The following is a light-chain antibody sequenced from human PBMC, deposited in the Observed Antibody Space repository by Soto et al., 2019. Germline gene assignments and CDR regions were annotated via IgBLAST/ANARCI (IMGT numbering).Light chain of an antibody. CDR3: QQYHNWPMT. J-gene: IGKJ5*01. V-gene: IGKV3D-15*01. Sequence: EIVMTQSRATMCVSXAAGATLTXXASQSVSSDLAWYHQKPGQAPRLLIYDASNRAAGIPAGFSGSGSGTEFTLTISSLQSEDFAVYYCQQYHNWPMTFGQGTRLENK. CDR2: DAS. CDR1: QSVSSD.